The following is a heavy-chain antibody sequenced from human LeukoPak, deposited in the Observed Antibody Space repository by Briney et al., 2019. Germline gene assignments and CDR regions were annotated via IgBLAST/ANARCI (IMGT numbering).Heavy chain of an antibody. D-gene: IGHD2-2*01. CDR3: ARGPFTSVISTGYSQH. CDR2: IIPIFGTA. Sequence: ASVKVSCKASGGTFSSYAISWVRQAPGQGLEWMGGIIPIFGTANYAQKFQGRVTITTDESTSTAYMELSSLRSEDTAVYYCARGPFTSVISTGYSQHWGQGTLVTVSS. J-gene: IGHJ1*01. V-gene: IGHV1-69*05. CDR1: GGTFSSYA.